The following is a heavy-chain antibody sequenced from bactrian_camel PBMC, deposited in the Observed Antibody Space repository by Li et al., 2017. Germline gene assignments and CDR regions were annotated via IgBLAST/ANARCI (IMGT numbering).Heavy chain of an antibody. J-gene: IGHJ6*01. Sequence: VQLVESGGGLVQLGESLRLSCVASGITFSRHDMSWVRQAPGKEVEWVAVIQAGGAGARYADSVKGRFTISHDNAKNTLYLQMNSLKPEDTAMYYCAARGPYCYTKLSVRDFTYWGQGTQVTVS. V-gene: IGHV3S40*01. D-gene: IGHD2*01. CDR2: IQAGGAGA. CDR3: AARGPYCYTKLSVRDFTY. CDR1: GITFSRHD.